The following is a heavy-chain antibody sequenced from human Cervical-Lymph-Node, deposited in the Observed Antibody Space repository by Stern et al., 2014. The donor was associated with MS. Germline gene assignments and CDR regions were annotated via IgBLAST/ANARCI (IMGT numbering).Heavy chain of an antibody. Sequence: QVQLQESGPGLVKPSETLSLMCNVSSGSTGNKYWSWIRQPPGKGLEWIGPLYYSGSTNYNPSLKSRVTISLDTSKNQFSLKLSSVTAADTAVYYCARAGPYDYIWGNLRHRAFYFDSWGQGVLVTVSS. CDR2: LYYSGST. CDR1: SGSTGNKY. J-gene: IGHJ4*02. V-gene: IGHV4-59*01. D-gene: IGHD3-16*01. CDR3: ARAGPYDYIWGNLRHRAFYFDS.